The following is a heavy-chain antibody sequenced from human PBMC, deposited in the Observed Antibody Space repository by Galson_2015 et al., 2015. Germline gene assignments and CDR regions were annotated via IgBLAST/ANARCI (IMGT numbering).Heavy chain of an antibody. Sequence: SLRLSCAASGFTVSSNYMSWVRQAPGKGLEWVSVIYSGGSTYYADSVKGRFTISRDNSKNTLYLQMNSLRAEDTAVYYCAREVRLPAAGYYYYYMDVWGKGTTVTVSS. CDR2: IYSGGST. V-gene: IGHV3-53*01. CDR3: AREVRLPAAGYYYYYMDV. D-gene: IGHD5-12*01. CDR1: GFTVSSNY. J-gene: IGHJ6*03.